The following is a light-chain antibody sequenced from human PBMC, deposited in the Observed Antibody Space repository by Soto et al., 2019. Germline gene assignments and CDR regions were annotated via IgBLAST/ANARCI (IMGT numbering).Light chain of an antibody. Sequence: DIQLTQSPSFLSASVGDRVTITCRASQGISSYLDWYHQKPGKAHKLLIYAASTLQSGVPSRFSGSGSGTEFTLTISSPQPEDFATYYCQQLNSYPRTFGQGTKLDI. CDR2: AAS. J-gene: IGKJ2*01. CDR3: QQLNSYPRT. CDR1: QGISSY. V-gene: IGKV1-9*01.